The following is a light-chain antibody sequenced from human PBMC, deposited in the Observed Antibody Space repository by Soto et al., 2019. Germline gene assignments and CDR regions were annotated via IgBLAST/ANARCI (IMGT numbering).Light chain of an antibody. V-gene: IGKV1-39*01. J-gene: IGKJ3*01. CDR3: QQSYSTPFT. Sequence: DIQMTQSPSSLSASVGDRVTITCRASQSISSYLNWYQQKPGKAPKLLIYAASSLQSGVPSRFRGSGSGTAFTLTISSLQPEDFATYYCQQSYSTPFTFGPWTKVDIK. CDR1: QSISSY. CDR2: AAS.